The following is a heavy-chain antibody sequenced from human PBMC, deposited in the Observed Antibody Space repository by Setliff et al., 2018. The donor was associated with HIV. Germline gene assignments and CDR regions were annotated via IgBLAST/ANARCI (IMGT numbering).Heavy chain of an antibody. CDR2: IIPIFGTA. J-gene: IGHJ6*03. D-gene: IGHD2-8*02. V-gene: IGHV1-69*05. Sequence: ASVKVSCKASGGTFSSYAISWVRQAPGQGLEWMGGIIPIFGTANYAQKLQGRVTMTTDTSTSTAYMELRNLRSDDTAVYYCARVQVGDPYYSYYYMDVWGEGTTVTVSS. CDR3: ARVQVGDPYYSYYYMDV. CDR1: GGTFSSYA.